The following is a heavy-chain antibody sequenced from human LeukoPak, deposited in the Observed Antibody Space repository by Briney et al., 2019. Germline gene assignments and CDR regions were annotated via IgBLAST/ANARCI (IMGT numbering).Heavy chain of an antibody. D-gene: IGHD3-22*01. CDR1: GFTFSTYT. CDR3: ARDYYDSSGIDL. CDR2: ITSSSIYI. V-gene: IGHV3-21*01. J-gene: IGHJ2*01. Sequence: GGSLRLSCAASGFTFSTYTVNWVRQAPGKGLEWVSTITSSSIYIYYADSVKGRFTISRDNAKNSLYLQMSSLRAEDTAVYYCARDYYDSSGIDLWGRGTLVTVSS.